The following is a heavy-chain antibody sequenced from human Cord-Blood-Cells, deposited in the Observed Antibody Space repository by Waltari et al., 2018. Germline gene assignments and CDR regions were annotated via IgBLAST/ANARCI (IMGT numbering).Heavy chain of an antibody. CDR3: ARGVGYYDY. D-gene: IGHD3-10*01. CDR1: GGSFSGYY. Sequence: QVQLQQWGAGLLKPSETLSPTCAAYGGSFSGYYWSWIRQPPGKGLERIGEINHSGSTNYNPSLKSRVTISVDTSKNQFSLKLSSVTAADTAVYYCARGVGYYDYWGQGTLVTVSS. V-gene: IGHV4-34*01. J-gene: IGHJ4*02. CDR2: INHSGST.